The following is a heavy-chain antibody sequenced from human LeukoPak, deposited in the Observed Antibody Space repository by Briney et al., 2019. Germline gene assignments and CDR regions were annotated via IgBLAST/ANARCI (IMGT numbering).Heavy chain of an antibody. CDR3: ARDSGSYHFDSC. CDR2: ISSSSSTI. Sequence: GGSLRLSCAASGFTFSSYSMNWVRQAPGKGLEWVSYISSSSSTIYYADSVKGRFTISRDNAKNSLYLQMSSLRDEDTAVYYCARDSGSYHFDSCWGQGTLVTVSS. V-gene: IGHV3-48*02. D-gene: IGHD1-26*01. CDR1: GFTFSSYS. J-gene: IGHJ4*02.